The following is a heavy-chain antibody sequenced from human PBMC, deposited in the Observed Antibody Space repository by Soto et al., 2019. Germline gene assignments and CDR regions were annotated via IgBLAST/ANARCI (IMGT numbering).Heavy chain of an antibody. CDR2: INTDGSST. V-gene: IGHV3-74*01. CDR1: GFTFSSYW. D-gene: IGHD5-18*01. J-gene: IGHJ4*02. Sequence: VQLVESGGRLVQPGGSLRLSCAASGFTFSSYWIHWVRQAPGKGLVWVSRINTDGSSTDYADSVKGRFTISRDNARNTLYLQMNSLRAEDTAVYYCAKREGDTYGFFNWGQGTLVTVSS. CDR3: AKREGDTYGFFN.